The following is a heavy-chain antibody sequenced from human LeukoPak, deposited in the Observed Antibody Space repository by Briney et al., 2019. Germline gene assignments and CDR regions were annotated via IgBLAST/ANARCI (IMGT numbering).Heavy chain of an antibody. CDR3: ARDHIWAFDI. J-gene: IGHJ3*02. V-gene: IGHV3-66*01. Sequence: GGPLRLSCAASGFTVSSNYMSWVRQAPGKGLEWVSVIYSGGSTYYADSVKGRFTISRDNAKNSLYLQMNSLRDEDTAVYYCARDHIWAFDIWGQGTMVTVSS. D-gene: IGHD3-3*02. CDR2: IYSGGST. CDR1: GFTVSSNY.